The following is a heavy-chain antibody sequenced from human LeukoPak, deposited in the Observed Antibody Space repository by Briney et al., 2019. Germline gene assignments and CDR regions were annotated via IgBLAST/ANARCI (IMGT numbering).Heavy chain of an antibody. V-gene: IGHV3-11*01. CDR1: GFTFSDYY. Sequence: GGSLRLSCTASGFTFSDYYMSWIRQAPGKGLEWVAYISGDRSMIYHIDSVKGRFTISWDNAKNSLFLQMNNLRAEDTAVYYCAKSRTTVDYWGQGTLVTVSS. J-gene: IGHJ4*02. CDR3: AKSRTTVDY. D-gene: IGHD4-11*01. CDR2: ISGDRSMI.